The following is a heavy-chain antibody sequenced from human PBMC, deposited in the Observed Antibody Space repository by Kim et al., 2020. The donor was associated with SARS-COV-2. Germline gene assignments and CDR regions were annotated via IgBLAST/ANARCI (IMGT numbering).Heavy chain of an antibody. J-gene: IGHJ4*02. D-gene: IGHD5-18*01. CDR2: INHSGST. CDR3: ARRRGYSYGLDY. Sequence: SETLSLTCAVYGGSFSGYYWSWIRQPPGKGLEGIGEINHSGSTNYNPSLKSRVTISVDTSKNQFSRKLSSVTAADTAVYYCARRRGYSYGLDYWGQGTLVTVSS. V-gene: IGHV4-34*01. CDR1: GGSFSGYY.